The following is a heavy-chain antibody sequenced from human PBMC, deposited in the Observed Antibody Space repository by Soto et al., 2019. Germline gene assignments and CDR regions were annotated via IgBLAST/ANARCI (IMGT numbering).Heavy chain of an antibody. Sequence: GGSLRLSCAASEFIFSSYWMSWVRQAPGKGLEWVANIKQDGSEKYYVDSVKGRFTISRDNAKNSLYLRMNSLRAEDTAVYYCARGRKATFDYWGQGTLVTVSS. V-gene: IGHV3-7*01. D-gene: IGHD5-12*01. CDR3: ARGRKATFDY. CDR2: IKQDGSEK. J-gene: IGHJ4*02. CDR1: EFIFSSYW.